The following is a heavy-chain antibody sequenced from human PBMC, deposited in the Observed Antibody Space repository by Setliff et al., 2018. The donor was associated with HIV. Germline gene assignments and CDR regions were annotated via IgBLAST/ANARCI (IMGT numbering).Heavy chain of an antibody. J-gene: IGHJ6*03. D-gene: IGHD2-21*01. CDR1: GNSFHSYA. CDR2: IIPLFGSA. Sequence: GASVKVSCKASGNSFHSYAFSWVRQAPGQGLEWMGGIIPLFGSANYAQKFQGRVTITADESTSTVYMEVSGLRFEDTAVYYCATLPPPLGVVYYYYMDVWGKGTTVTVSS. V-gene: IGHV1-69*13. CDR3: ATLPPPLGVVYYYYMDV.